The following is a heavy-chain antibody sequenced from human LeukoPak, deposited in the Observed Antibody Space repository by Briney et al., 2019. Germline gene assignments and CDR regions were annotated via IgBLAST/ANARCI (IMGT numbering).Heavy chain of an antibody. V-gene: IGHV3-15*01. CDR2: IKSKTDGGTT. Sequence: GGSLRLSCAASGFSFTNAWMSWVRQAPGKGLEWVARIKSKTDGGTTDYAAPVKGRFTISTDDSKNTLYLQMNSLRTEDTAVYYCTAGLGKSDFDYWGQGTLVTVSS. CDR1: GFSFTNAW. D-gene: IGHD7-27*01. J-gene: IGHJ4*02. CDR3: TAGLGKSDFDY.